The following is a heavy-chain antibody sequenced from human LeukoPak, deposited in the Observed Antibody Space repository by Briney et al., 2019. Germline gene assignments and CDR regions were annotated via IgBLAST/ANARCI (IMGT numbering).Heavy chain of an antibody. CDR1: GFTFSSYA. D-gene: IGHD1-1*01. CDR2: ISGSGGST. J-gene: IGHJ4*02. Sequence: PGESLRLSCAADGFTFSSYAMTWVSQAPGRGMEWVSTISGSGGSTYYADSVKGRFTISRDNSKNTLYLQMNSLRGEDTAVYYCARDPVGWNDDPVWVYWGQGTLVIVSS. CDR3: ARDPVGWNDDPVWVY. V-gene: IGHV3-23*01.